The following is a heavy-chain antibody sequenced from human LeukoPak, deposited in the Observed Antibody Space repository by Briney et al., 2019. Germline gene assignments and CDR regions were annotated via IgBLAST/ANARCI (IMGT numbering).Heavy chain of an antibody. CDR1: GGSISSYY. J-gene: IGHJ3*02. CDR3: AREGGNSINDAFDI. V-gene: IGHV4-59*01. D-gene: IGHD4-23*01. CDR2: IYYSGST. Sequence: SETLSLTCTVSGGSISSYYWSWIRQPPGKGLEWIGYIYYSGSTNYNPSLKSRVTISVDTSKNQFSLKLSSVTAADTAVHYCAREGGNSINDAFDIWGQGTMVTVSS.